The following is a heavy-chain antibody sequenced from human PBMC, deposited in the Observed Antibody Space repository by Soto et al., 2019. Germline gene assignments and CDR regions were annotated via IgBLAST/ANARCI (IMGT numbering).Heavy chain of an antibody. Sequence: PGGSLRLSCAASGFTFDDYGMSWVRQAPGKGLEWVSGINWNGGSTGYADSVKGRFTISRDNAKNSLYLQMNSLRAEDTALYHCARGSRAHDYGVNYYMDVWGKGTTVTVSS. CDR1: GFTFDDYG. V-gene: IGHV3-20*01. D-gene: IGHD4-17*01. CDR3: ARGSRAHDYGVNYYMDV. J-gene: IGHJ6*03. CDR2: INWNGGST.